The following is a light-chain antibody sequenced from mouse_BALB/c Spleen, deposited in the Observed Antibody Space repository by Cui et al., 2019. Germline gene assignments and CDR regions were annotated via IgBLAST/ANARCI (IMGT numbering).Light chain of an antibody. CDR2: LTS. J-gene: IGKJ5*01. CDR3: QQWSSNPLT. CDR1: SSVSY. V-gene: IGKV4-68*01. Sequence: QIVLTQSPAPMFASAGETVTMTCSASSSVSYMYWYQQKPRSSPKPWIYLTSNLASGVPARFSGSGSGTSYSLTISSMEAEDAATYYCQQWSSNPLTFGAGTKLELK.